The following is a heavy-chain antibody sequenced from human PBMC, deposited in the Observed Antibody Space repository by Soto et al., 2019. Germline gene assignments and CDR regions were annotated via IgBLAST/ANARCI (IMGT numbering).Heavy chain of an antibody. V-gene: IGHV4-59*01. Sequence: SETLSLTCTVSGGSISSYYWSWIRQPPGKGLEWIGYIYYSGSTNYNPSLKSRVTISVDTSKNQFSLKLSSVTAADTAVYYCARGNDYGDYYYYMDVWGKGTTVTVSS. CDR3: ARGNDYGDYYYYMDV. D-gene: IGHD4-17*01. CDR2: IYYSGST. J-gene: IGHJ6*03. CDR1: GGSISSYY.